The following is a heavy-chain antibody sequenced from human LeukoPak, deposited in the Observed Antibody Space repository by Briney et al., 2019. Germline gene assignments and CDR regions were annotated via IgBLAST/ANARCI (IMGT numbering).Heavy chain of an antibody. V-gene: IGHV4-30-2*01. CDR2: IYPRAST. J-gene: IGHJ4*02. CDR3: ARFSPRAMGNYLDF. Sequence: SQTLSLTCAVSGGSISSGYYSWSWLPQPPGKGLEWIGYIYPRASTYYNPSLKSRVILSLDKSANQFSLNLSPVTAADTAVYYCARFSPRAMGNYLDFWGQGTLVTVSS. D-gene: IGHD7-27*01. CDR1: GGSISSGYYS.